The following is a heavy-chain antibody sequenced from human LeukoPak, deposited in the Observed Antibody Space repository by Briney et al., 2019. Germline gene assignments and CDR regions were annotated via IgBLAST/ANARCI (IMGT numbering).Heavy chain of an antibody. Sequence: SETLSLTCTVSGGSISSYYWSWIRQPPGKGLEWIGYIYYSGSTNYNPSLKSRVTISVDTSKNQFSLKLSSVTAADTAVYYCARHAGRYFDWAYFYFDYWGQGTLVTVSS. V-gene: IGHV4-59*08. D-gene: IGHD3-9*01. CDR3: ARHAGRYFDWAYFYFDY. CDR1: GGSISSYY. J-gene: IGHJ4*02. CDR2: IYYSGST.